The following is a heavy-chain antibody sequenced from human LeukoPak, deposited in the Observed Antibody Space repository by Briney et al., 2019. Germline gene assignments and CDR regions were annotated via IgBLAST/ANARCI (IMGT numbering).Heavy chain of an antibody. CDR1: GGSISSYY. Sequence: SETLSLTCTVSGGSISSYYWSWIRQPPGKGLEWIGYIYYSGSTNYNPSLKSRVTISVDTSKNQFSLKLSSVTAATPAVYYCGRSFGAYYYCRSGPSDAFDIWGQGTIVTVFS. J-gene: IGHJ3*02. CDR3: GRSFGAYYYCRSGPSDAFDI. CDR2: IYYSGST. D-gene: IGHD3-22*01. V-gene: IGHV4-59*08.